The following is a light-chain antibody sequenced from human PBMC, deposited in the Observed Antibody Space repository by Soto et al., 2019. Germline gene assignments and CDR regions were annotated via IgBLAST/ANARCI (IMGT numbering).Light chain of an antibody. CDR1: QGIGND. Sequence: AIQMTQSPSSLSASVGDRVTITCRASQGIGNDLGWYQQKPGEAPNLLIFAASNLHSGIPSRFSGSGSGTDFTLTISSLQPEDFATYYCLQDYNYPLTFGGGTKVEIK. V-gene: IGKV1-6*01. CDR3: LQDYNYPLT. CDR2: AAS. J-gene: IGKJ4*01.